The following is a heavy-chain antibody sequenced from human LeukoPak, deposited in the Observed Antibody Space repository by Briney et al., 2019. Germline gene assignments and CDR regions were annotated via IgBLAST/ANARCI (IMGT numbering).Heavy chain of an antibody. V-gene: IGHV3-48*01. CDR2: IDPSSTTI. D-gene: IGHD2-15*01. CDR3: AKVPNYQYCSGGSCYEYNWFDP. Sequence: PGGSLRLSCAASGFTFKSYSINWVRQAPGKGLEWVSYIDPSSTTIHYADSVKGRFTISRDNAKNTLYLQMNSLRAEDTAVYYCAKVPNYQYCSGGSCYEYNWFDPWGQGTLVTVSS. J-gene: IGHJ5*02. CDR1: GFTFKSYS.